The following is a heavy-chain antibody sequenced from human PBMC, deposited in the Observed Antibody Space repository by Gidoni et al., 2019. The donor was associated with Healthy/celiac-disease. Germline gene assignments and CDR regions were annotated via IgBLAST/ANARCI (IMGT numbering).Heavy chain of an antibody. Sequence: QVQLVESGGGVVQPGRFLRLSCAASGFPLSIYGMHWVRQAPGKGLEWVAVISYDGSNKYYADSVKGRFTISRDNSKNTLYLQMNSLRAEDTAVYYCAKDRHYDSSGSLVVSDWFDPWGQGTLVTVSS. CDR3: AKDRHYDSSGSLVVSDWFDP. CDR1: GFPLSIYG. V-gene: IGHV3-30*18. CDR2: ISYDGSNK. J-gene: IGHJ5*02. D-gene: IGHD3-22*01.